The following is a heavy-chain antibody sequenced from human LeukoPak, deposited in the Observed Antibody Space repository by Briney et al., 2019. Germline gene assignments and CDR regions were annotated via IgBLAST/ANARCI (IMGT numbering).Heavy chain of an antibody. CDR3: ARGNILPGYCFDF. J-gene: IGHJ4*02. V-gene: IGHV4-34*01. CDR1: GGSINGYY. CDR2: IHYTGAT. D-gene: IGHD3-9*01. Sequence: SETLSLTCAVYGGSINGYYWSWIRQTPGRGLEWVGEIHYTGATSYNPSLKSRATISTDTSKNQFSLRLSSVTAADTAVYYCARGNILPGYCFDFWGQGALVTVSS.